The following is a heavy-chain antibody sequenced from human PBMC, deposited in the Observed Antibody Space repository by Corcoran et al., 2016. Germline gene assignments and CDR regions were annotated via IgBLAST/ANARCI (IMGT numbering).Heavy chain of an antibody. CDR1: GYTFTSYG. D-gene: IGHD3-22*01. Sequence: QVQLVQSGAEVKKPGASVKVSCKASGYTFTSYGISWVRQAPGQGLEWMGWISAYNGNTNYAKKRQGRVTMTTDTSTRTAYMERWSLRSEDTAVDYGSWDHYDSRGRDLFGYWGQGTLVTVSA. CDR3: SWDHYDSRGRDLFGY. CDR2: ISAYNGNT. V-gene: IGHV1-18*01. J-gene: IGHJ4*02.